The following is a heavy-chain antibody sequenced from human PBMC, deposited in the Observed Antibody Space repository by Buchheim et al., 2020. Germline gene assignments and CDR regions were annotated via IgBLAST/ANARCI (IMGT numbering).Heavy chain of an antibody. J-gene: IGHJ5*02. CDR2: IDQSGST. CDR3: ARVYDFWRGGFAP. V-gene: IGHV4-34*01. Sequence: QVQLRQWGAGLLKPSETLSLTCAVYGGSFGGYHWRWIRQPPGKGLEWIGEIDQSGSTKYNPSLKSRVTISVDTAKNQFSLTLTSVTAADTAVYYGARVYDFWRGGFAPWGQGT. D-gene: IGHD3-3*01. CDR1: GGSFGGYH.